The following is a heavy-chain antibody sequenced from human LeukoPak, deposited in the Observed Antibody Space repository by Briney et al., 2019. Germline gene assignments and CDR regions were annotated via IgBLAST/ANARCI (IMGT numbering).Heavy chain of an antibody. CDR1: GFTFSSYA. V-gene: IGHV3-30*04. D-gene: IGHD3-10*01. Sequence: GGSLRLSCAASGFTFSSYAMHWVRQAPGKGLEWVAVISYDGSNKYYADSVKGRFTISRDNSKNTLYLQMNSLRAEDTAVYYCAREYYHGSGSYNSGWFDPWGQGTLVTVSS. J-gene: IGHJ5*02. CDR2: ISYDGSNK. CDR3: AREYYHGSGSYNSGWFDP.